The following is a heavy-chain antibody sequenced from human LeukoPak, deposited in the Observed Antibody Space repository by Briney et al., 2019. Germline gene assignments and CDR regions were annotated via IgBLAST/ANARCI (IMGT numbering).Heavy chain of an antibody. V-gene: IGHV4-59*01. D-gene: IGHD3-22*01. CDR3: ARWTPYDDTGYYRFDS. CDR1: GGSISGYY. Sequence: SETLSLTCTVSGGSISGYYWSWIRQPPGKGLELIGYSYYSGTTNYNPSLRSRVIISVDTSKNQFSLKVRSVTTVDTAVYYCARWTPYDDTGYYRFDSWGQGTLVTVSS. CDR2: SYYSGTT. J-gene: IGHJ4*02.